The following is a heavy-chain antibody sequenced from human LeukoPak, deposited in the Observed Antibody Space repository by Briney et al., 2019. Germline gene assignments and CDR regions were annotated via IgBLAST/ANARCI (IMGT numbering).Heavy chain of an antibody. J-gene: IGHJ2*01. CDR2: IIPIFGTA. Sequence: RASVKVSCKASGGTFSSYAISWVRQAPGQGLEWMGGIIPIFGTANYAQKFQGRVTITADKSTSTAYMELSSLRSEDTAVYYCARDRGEGGDSPYWYFDLWGRGTLVTVSS. CDR1: GGTFSSYA. D-gene: IGHD2-21*02. CDR3: ARDRGEGGDSPYWYFDL. V-gene: IGHV1-69*06.